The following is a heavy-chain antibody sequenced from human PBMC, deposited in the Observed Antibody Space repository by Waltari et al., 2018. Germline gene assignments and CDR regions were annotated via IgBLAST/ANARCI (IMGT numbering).Heavy chain of an antibody. CDR3: TRPSIDSGYDLDDY. J-gene: IGHJ4*02. CDR2: IRSKANSYAT. V-gene: IGHV3-73*01. Sequence: EVQLVESGGGFVQPGGSLKLSCAASGFTFSGSAMHWVRQASGKGLEWVGRIRSKANSYATAYAVSVKGRFTISRDDSKNTAYLQMNSLKTEDTAVYYCTRPSIDSGYDLDDYWGQGTLVTVSS. D-gene: IGHD5-12*01. CDR1: GFTFSGSA.